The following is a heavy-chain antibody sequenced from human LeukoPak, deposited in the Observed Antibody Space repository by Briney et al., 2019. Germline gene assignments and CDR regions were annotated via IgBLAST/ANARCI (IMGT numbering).Heavy chain of an antibody. V-gene: IGHV1-8*03. CDR2: MNLNSGHT. J-gene: IGHJ3*02. Sequence: ASVKVSCKASGYTFTTYDIIWVRQATGQGLEWMGWMNLNSGHTVYAQKFQGRVTLTRDTSISTAYMELTSLSSEDTAFYYCARNYLGLGIWGQGTMVTVSS. D-gene: IGHD5-24*01. CDR3: ARNYLGLGI. CDR1: GYTFTTYD.